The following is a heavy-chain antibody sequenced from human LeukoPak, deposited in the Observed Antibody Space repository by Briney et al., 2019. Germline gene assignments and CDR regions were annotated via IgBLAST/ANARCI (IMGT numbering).Heavy chain of an antibody. J-gene: IGHJ4*02. Sequence: GGSLRLSCAASGFIFSSYAMHWVRQAPGKGLEWVAVISYDGSNKYYADSVKGRFTISRDNSRNTLYLQMNSLRAEDTAVYCCARGSGYLETFDYWGQGTLVTVSS. D-gene: IGHD3-22*01. CDR1: GFIFSSYA. CDR3: ARGSGYLETFDY. CDR2: ISYDGSNK. V-gene: IGHV3-30*04.